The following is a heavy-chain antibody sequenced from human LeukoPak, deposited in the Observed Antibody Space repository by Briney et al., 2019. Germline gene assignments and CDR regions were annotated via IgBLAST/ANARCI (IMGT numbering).Heavy chain of an antibody. CDR3: ASGYSYGYYYYGMDV. D-gene: IGHD5-18*01. Sequence: SETLSLTCTVSGGSISSSSYYWGWIRQPPGKGLEWIGSIYYSGSTHYNPSLKSRVTITVDTSKNQFSLKLSSVTAADTAVYYCASGYSYGYYYYGMDVWGQGTTVSVSS. V-gene: IGHV4-39*07. CDR2: IYYSGST. CDR1: GGSISSSSYY. J-gene: IGHJ6*02.